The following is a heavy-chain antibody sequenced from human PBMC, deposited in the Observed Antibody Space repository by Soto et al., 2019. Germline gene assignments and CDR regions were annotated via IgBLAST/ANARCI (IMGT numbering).Heavy chain of an antibody. CDR1: GFTFSSYS. CDR2: ISSSSSYI. Sequence: LGGSLRLSCAASGFTFSSYSMNWVRQAPGKGLEWVSSISSSSSYIYYADSVKGRFTISRDNAKNSLYLQMNSLRAEDTAVYYCAREGSSSWAGMDVWGKGTTVTVSS. J-gene: IGHJ6*04. CDR3: AREGSSSWAGMDV. V-gene: IGHV3-21*01. D-gene: IGHD6-13*01.